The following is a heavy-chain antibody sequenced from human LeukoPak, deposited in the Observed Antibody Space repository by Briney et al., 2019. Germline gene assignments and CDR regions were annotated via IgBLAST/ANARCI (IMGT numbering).Heavy chain of an antibody. D-gene: IGHD2-2*01. J-gene: IGHJ4*02. V-gene: IGHV4-30-2*01. CDR1: GVSITGDEDF. CDR2: VHHSGNR. Sequence: PSQTLSLTCSVSGVSITGDEDFWTWIRQPPGKGLELIGYVHHSGNRYYDSSLGSRLTISVDRSKNQFSLKLSSVTAADTAVYFCARNGCSSGIYKTEWGLGTLVTVSS. CDR3: ARNGCSSGIYKTE.